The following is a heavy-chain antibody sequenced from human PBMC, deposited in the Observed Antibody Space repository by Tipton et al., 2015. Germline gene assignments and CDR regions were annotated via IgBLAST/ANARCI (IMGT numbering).Heavy chain of an antibody. Sequence: QVQLVQSGRGVVQPGRSLRLSCVASGFTFSNYGMHWVRQTPGKGLQWVAFIRDDGSREYYEESLQGRFTISRDNSKKTMYLEIYSLRVEDTGVYYCAKGPGIGAFDLWGQGTLVTVSS. CDR1: GFTFSNYG. CDR2: IRDDGSRE. V-gene: IGHV3-30*02. J-gene: IGHJ3*01. D-gene: IGHD1-26*01. CDR3: AKGPGIGAFDL.